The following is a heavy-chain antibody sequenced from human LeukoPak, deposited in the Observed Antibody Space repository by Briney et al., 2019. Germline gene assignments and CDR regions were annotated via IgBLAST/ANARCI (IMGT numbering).Heavy chain of an antibody. V-gene: IGHV3-30-3*01. D-gene: IGHD3-9*01. CDR2: ISYDGSNK. J-gene: IGHJ6*02. CDR1: GFTFSSYA. Sequence: VQPGRSLRLSCAASGFTFSSYAMHWVRQAPGKGLEWVAVISYDGSNKYYADSVKGRFTISRDNSKNTLYVQMNNLRGEDTAVYYCARATNYNILTGIGTYGMDVWGQGTTVTVSS. CDR3: ARATNYNILTGIGTYGMDV.